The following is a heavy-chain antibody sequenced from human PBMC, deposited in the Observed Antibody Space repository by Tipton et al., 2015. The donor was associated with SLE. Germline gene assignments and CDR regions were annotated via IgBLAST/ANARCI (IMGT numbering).Heavy chain of an antibody. Sequence: SRVTISVDTSKNQFSLKLSSVTAADTAVYYCAKIAAAGTDAFDIWGQGTMVTVSS. J-gene: IGHJ3*02. V-gene: IGHV4-34*01. D-gene: IGHD6-13*01. CDR3: AKIAAAGTDAFDI.